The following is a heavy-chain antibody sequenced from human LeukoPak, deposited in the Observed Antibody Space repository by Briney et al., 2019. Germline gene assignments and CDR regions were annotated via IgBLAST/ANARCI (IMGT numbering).Heavy chain of an antibody. CDR1: DGSNSSHD. D-gene: IGHD5-12*01. V-gene: IGHV4-59*08. J-gene: IGHJ4*02. Sequence: SEPLSLTCTVSDGSNSSHDGSWIRHPPGNGLEWTGYIYYSGSTNYNPSLKSRVTISVDTSKNQFSLKLSSVTAADTAVYYCARQGYSAYEILDYWGQGTLVTVSS. CDR3: ARQGYSAYEILDY. CDR2: IYYSGST.